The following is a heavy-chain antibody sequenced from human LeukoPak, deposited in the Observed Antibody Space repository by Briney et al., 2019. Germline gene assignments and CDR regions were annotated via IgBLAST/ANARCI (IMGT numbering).Heavy chain of an antibody. Sequence: ASVKVSCKASGYTFTSYAMHWVRQAPGQRLEWMGWIDGGNVKTKYSQNFQGRVTITRDTSASTGYMELSSLRSEDTAVYYCARVPLSDTSGRYYAHWGQGTLVTVSS. CDR1: GYTFTSYA. D-gene: IGHD3-10*01. CDR3: ARVPLSDTSGRYYAH. CDR2: IDGGNVKT. V-gene: IGHV1-3*01. J-gene: IGHJ1*01.